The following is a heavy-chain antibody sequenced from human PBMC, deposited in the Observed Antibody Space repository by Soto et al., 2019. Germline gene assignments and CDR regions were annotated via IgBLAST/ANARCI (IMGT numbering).Heavy chain of an antibody. J-gene: IGHJ4*02. CDR1: GGSISSSSYY. D-gene: IGHD4-17*01. CDR3: ARKRYGDYPAVFDY. V-gene: IGHV4-39*01. Sequence: SETLSLTCTVSGGSISSSSYYWGWIRQPPGKGLEWIGSIYYSGSTYYNPSLKSRVTISVDTSKNQFSLKLSSVTAADTAVYYCARKRYGDYPAVFDYWGQGTLVTVSS. CDR2: IYYSGST.